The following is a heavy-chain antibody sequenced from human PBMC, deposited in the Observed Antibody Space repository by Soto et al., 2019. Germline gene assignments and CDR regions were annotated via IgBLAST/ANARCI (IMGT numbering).Heavy chain of an antibody. CDR3: ARDQAEIVAAPIDGNALSNWFDP. J-gene: IGHJ5*02. V-gene: IGHV3-33*01. D-gene: IGHD5-12*01. CDR2: IFYDGSRK. Sequence: QVQLVESGGGVVQPGRSLRLSCAASGFTFSTYGTHWVRQAPGKGLEWVAAIFYDGSRKFYTDSVKGRFTISRDNSKNTVYLQMNGLRAEDTAVYYCARDQAEIVAAPIDGNALSNWFDPWGQGTLVTVSS. CDR1: GFTFSTYG.